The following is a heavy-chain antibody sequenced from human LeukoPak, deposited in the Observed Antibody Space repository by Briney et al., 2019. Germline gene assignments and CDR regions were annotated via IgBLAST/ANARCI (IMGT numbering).Heavy chain of an antibody. CDR1: GGTFSSYA. Sequence: RCSVKVSCKASGGTFSSYAISWVRQAPGQGLEWMGRIIPIFGTANYAQKFQGRVTITTDKSTSTAYMELSSLRSEDTAVYYCTVVATTYYFDYWGQGTLVTVSS. CDR2: IIPIFGTA. J-gene: IGHJ4*02. CDR3: TVVATTYYFDY. D-gene: IGHD5-12*01. V-gene: IGHV1-69*05.